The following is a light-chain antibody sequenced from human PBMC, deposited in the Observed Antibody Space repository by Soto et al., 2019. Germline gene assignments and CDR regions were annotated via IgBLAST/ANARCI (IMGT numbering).Light chain of an antibody. CDR3: GTCESSLSAGGV. CDR2: ENN. V-gene: IGLV1-51*02. J-gene: IGLJ1*01. CDR1: SSNMGNNY. Sequence: QSVLTQPPSVSAAPGQKVTISCSGSSSNMGNNYVSWYQQLPGTAPKLLIYENNKRPSGIPDRFSGTKSGTSATLGITGLQTGDEADDYCGTCESSLSAGGVFGTGTKLTVL.